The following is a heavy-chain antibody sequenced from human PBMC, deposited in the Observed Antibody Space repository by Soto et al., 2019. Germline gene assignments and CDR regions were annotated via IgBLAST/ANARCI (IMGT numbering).Heavy chain of an antibody. V-gene: IGHV3-21*01. J-gene: IGHJ4*02. CDR2: ISSSSSYI. CDR3: ARDPPPRIAVAGNY. D-gene: IGHD6-19*01. Sequence: GGSLRLSCAASGFTFSSYSMNWVRQAPGKGLEWVSSISSSSSYIYYADSVKGRFTISRDNAKNSLYLQMNSLRAEDTAVYYCARDPPPRIAVAGNYWGQGTLVTVSS. CDR1: GFTFSSYS.